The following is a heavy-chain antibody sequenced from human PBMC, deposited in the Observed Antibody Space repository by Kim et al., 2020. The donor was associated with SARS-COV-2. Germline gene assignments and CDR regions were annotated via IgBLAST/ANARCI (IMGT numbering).Heavy chain of an antibody. V-gene: IGHV5-51*01. D-gene: IGHD6-6*01. CDR3: ARRGSSSFGSWFDP. Sequence: PSFQGQVTISADKSISTAYLQWSSLKASDTAMYYCARRGSSSFGSWFDPWGQGTLVTVSS. J-gene: IGHJ5*02.